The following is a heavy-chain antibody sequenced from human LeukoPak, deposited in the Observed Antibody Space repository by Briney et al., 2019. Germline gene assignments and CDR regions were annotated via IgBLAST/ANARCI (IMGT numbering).Heavy chain of an antibody. CDR1: GFTVSRDY. D-gene: IGHD3-10*01. J-gene: IGHJ6*02. CDR2: IYRDVGT. Sequence: GGSLRLSCAASGFTVSRDYMSWVRQALGRGLEWVSTIYRDVGTYYADSVKGRFTVSRDDSKNTVYLQLNSVTPEDTAVYYCGRDPGHPNGVGVWGHGTTVTISS. CDR3: GRDPGHPNGVGV. V-gene: IGHV3-66*02.